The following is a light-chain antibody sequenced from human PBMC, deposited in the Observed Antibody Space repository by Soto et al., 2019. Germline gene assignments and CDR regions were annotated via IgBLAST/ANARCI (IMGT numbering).Light chain of an antibody. CDR2: DVT. V-gene: IGLV2-14*03. CDR3: FSYTRNSPLYV. J-gene: IGLJ1*01. CDR1: SSDVGGHNS. Sequence: QSVLTQPASVSGSPGQSITISCTATSSDVGGHNSVSWYQQHPGKGPKLIIYDVTHRPSGVSHRFSGSKSGNTASLTISGLQADDEADYYCFSYTRNSPLYVFGTGTKVTVL.